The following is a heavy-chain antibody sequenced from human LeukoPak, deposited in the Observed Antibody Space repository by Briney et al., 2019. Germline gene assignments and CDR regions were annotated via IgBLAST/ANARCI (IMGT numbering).Heavy chain of an antibody. D-gene: IGHD3-22*01. Sequence: PGGSLRLSCAASGFSFSSYSMNWVRQAPGKGLDWVSYITGSSSAMHYADSVKGRFTISRDNVKNSLYLQMNSLRAEDTAVYYCARKSGSSGYPFDYWGQGTLVTVST. J-gene: IGHJ4*02. CDR1: GFSFSSYS. CDR3: ARKSGSSGYPFDY. CDR2: ITGSSSAM. V-gene: IGHV3-48*01.